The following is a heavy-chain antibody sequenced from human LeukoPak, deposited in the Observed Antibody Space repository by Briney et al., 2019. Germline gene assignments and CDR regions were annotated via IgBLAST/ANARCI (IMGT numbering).Heavy chain of an antibody. CDR2: INHSGST. J-gene: IGHJ4*02. CDR1: GGSISGYY. V-gene: IGHV4-34*01. CDR3: ARGGSYWLWYYFDY. D-gene: IGHD1-26*01. Sequence: SETLSLTCTVSGGSISGYYWSWIRQPPGKGLEWIGEINHSGSTNYNPSLKSRVTISVDTSKNQFSLKLSSVTAADTAVYYCARGGSYWLWYYFDYWGQGTLVTVSS.